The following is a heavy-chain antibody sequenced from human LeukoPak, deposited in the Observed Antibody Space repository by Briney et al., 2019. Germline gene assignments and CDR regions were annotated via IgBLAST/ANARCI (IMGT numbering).Heavy chain of an antibody. CDR2: ISSGSTYI. J-gene: IGHJ3*02. D-gene: IGHD5-18*01. CDR1: GFTFSSYS. Sequence: GGSLRLSCAASGFTFSSYSMNWVRQAPGKGLEWVSSISSGSTYIYYADSVKGRFTISRDNANNSLYLRMNSLRAEDTAVYYCARESGYRGDAFDIWGHGTMVTVSS. V-gene: IGHV3-21*01. CDR3: ARESGYRGDAFDI.